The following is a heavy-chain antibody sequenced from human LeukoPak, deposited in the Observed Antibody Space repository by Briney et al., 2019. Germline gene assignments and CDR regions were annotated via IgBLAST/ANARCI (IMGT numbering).Heavy chain of an antibody. J-gene: IGHJ5*02. CDR1: GYTFTSYY. CDR2: INPSGSST. D-gene: IGHD3-9*01. V-gene: IGHV1-46*01. CDR3: ARDYDILTGYLQASNWFDP. Sequence: ASVKVSCKASGYTFTSYYMHWVRQAPGQGLAGMGLINPSGSSTSYAQKFQGRVTMTRYTSTSTVYMELSSLRSEDTAVYYCARDYDILTGYLQASNWFDPWGQGTLVTVSS.